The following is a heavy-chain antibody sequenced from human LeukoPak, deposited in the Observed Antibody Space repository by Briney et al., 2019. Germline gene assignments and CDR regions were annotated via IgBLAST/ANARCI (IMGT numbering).Heavy chain of an antibody. V-gene: IGHV4-39*07. CDR1: GGSISSSSYY. Sequence: SETLSLTCTVSGGSISSSSYYWGWIRQPPGKGLEWIGSIYYSGSTYYNPSLKSRVTISVDTSKNQFSLKLSSVTAADTAVYYCARRITMIVGPRDAFDIWGQGTMVTVSS. CDR3: ARRITMIVGPRDAFDI. CDR2: IYYSGST. D-gene: IGHD3-22*01. J-gene: IGHJ3*02.